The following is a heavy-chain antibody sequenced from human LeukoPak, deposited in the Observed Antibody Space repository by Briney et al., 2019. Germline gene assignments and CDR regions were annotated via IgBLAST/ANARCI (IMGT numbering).Heavy chain of an antibody. D-gene: IGHD6-19*01. CDR1: GFTFSSYE. CDR2: ISSSGNTI. J-gene: IGHJ4*02. V-gene: IGHV3-48*03. Sequence: GGSLRLSCAASGFTFSSYEMNWVRQAPGKGLEWVSYISSSGNTIYYADSVKGRFTISRDNAKNSLYLQMNSLRAEDTAVYYCARDHGSDWHYFDYWGQGTLVTVSS. CDR3: ARDHGSDWHYFDY.